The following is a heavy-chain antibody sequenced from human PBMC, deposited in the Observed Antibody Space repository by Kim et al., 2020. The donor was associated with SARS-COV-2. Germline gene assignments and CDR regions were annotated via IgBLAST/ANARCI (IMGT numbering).Heavy chain of an antibody. CDR3: ARVNSPTSSSSVKSPFDY. J-gene: IGHJ4*02. D-gene: IGHD2-2*01. CDR1: GGSIISRSYY. Sequence: SETLSLTCTVSGGSIISRSYYWGWIRQTPGKGLEWIGNIYFSGTTYYNPSLKSRVTISVDTSKNQFSLNLSSVTAADTAVYYCARVNSPTSSSSVKSPFDYWGQGTRLTVSS. V-gene: IGHV4-39*07. CDR2: IYFSGTT.